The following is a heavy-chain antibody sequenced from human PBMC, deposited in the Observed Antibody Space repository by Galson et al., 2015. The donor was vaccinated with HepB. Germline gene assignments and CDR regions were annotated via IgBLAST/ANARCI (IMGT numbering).Heavy chain of an antibody. CDR3: ARGGSKAFNY. Sequence: SVKVSCKASGYTDYMHWVRQAPGQGLEWMGRINSNTGGTNSAQKFQGRVTMTRDTSNTTAYMELRRLRSDDTAVYYCARGGSKAFNYWGQGTQVTVSS. CDR2: INSNTGGT. CDR1: GYTDY. V-gene: IGHV1-2*06. J-gene: IGHJ4*02.